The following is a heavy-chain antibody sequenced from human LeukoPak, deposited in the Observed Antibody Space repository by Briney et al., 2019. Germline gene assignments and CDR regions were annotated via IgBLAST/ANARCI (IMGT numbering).Heavy chain of an antibody. CDR3: ARFHSGPSGWYVLWYFDL. Sequence: SETLSPTCTVSGGSVSSYYWSWIRQPPGKGLEWIGYIYNSESTNYNSSLQSRVTMSLDTSKNQLFLKLSSVTAADTAVYYCARFHSGPSGWYVLWYFDLWGRGTLVTVSS. V-gene: IGHV4-4*09. CDR1: GGSVSSYY. D-gene: IGHD6-19*01. J-gene: IGHJ2*01. CDR2: IYNSEST.